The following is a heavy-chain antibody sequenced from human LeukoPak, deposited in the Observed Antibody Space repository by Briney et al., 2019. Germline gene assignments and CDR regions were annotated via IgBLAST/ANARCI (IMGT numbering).Heavy chain of an antibody. V-gene: IGHV1-69*01. Sequence: SVNLSRTASGGAFTSYAISWVCQGPGQGHEWMGGIIPIFGTATYTQKSKGRVTITSDESTSTTYMELSSLRSEDTAVYYCARDLAYGDYESWFDPWGQGTLVTVSS. CDR3: ARDLAYGDYESWFDP. CDR1: GGAFTSYA. J-gene: IGHJ5*02. CDR2: IIPIFGTA. D-gene: IGHD4-17*01.